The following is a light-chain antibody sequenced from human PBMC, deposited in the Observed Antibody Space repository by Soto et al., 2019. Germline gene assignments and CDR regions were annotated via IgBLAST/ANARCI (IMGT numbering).Light chain of an antibody. CDR1: QSVSSSY. CDR2: VAS. CDR3: QQYGSSPLT. J-gene: IGKJ4*01. V-gene: IGKV3-20*01. Sequence: EIVLTQSPGTLSLSPGERATLSCRASQSVSSSYLAWYQQKPGQAPRLLIYVASSMATGIPDRFSGSGSGTDFTLTISRLEPEDFAVYYCQQYGSSPLTFGGGTKVEIK.